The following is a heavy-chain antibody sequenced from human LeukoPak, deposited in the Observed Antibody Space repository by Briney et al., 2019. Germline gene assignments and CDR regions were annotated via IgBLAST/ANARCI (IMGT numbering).Heavy chain of an antibody. J-gene: IGHJ4*02. V-gene: IGHV4-38-2*02. CDR3: ARHRSKWLQSSFDY. Sequence: SETLSLTCTVSGYSISSGYYWGWIRQPPGKGLEWIGSIYHSGSTYYNPSLKSRVTISVDTSKNQFSLKLNSVTAADTAVYYCARHRSKWLQSSFDYWGQGTLVTVSS. D-gene: IGHD5-24*01. CDR2: IYHSGST. CDR1: GYSISSGYY.